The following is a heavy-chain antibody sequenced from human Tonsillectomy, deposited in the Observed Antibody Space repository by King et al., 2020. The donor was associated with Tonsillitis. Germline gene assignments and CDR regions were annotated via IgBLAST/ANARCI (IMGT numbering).Heavy chain of an antibody. J-gene: IGHJ6*03. CDR3: ARGSFYYYYYLDV. D-gene: IGHD3-16*02. V-gene: IGHV4-34*01. CDR2: INHSGST. Sequence: VQLQQWGAGLLKPSEALSLTCGVYGGSFSGYHWTWIRQPPGKGLEWIGEINHSGSTNYNPSLKSRLTISVDTSKNQFSLRLSSVTAADTAVYFCARGSFYYYYYLDVWDKGTTVTVSS. CDR1: GGSFSGYH.